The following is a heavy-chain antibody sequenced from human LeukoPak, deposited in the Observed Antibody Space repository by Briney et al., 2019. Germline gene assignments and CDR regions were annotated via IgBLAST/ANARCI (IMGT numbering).Heavy chain of an antibody. Sequence: GASVKVSCKTSGYSFTAFYIHWVRQAPGQGLEWMGWIRPRRGDTNYAQKFQGRVTMTRDTSISTAYMELSRLRSDDTAVYYCARVILYYYDSSGIFDYWGQGTLVTVSS. D-gene: IGHD3-22*01. V-gene: IGHV1-2*02. CDR2: IRPRRGDT. CDR3: ARVILYYYDSSGIFDY. CDR1: GYSFTAFY. J-gene: IGHJ4*02.